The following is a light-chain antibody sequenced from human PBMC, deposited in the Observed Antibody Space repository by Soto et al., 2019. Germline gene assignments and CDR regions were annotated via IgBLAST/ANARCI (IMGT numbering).Light chain of an antibody. CDR2: GAS. Sequence: EVVLTQSPGTLSLSPGERATLSCRASQIVTNNDLACYEQRPGLAGMLLIYGASTRTAGIPDRFTGSGSGTDFTLTISRLEPEDFAVYYCQQYSTSRTFGQGTKVDIK. CDR3: QQYSTSRT. V-gene: IGKV3-20*01. J-gene: IGKJ1*01. CDR1: QIVTNND.